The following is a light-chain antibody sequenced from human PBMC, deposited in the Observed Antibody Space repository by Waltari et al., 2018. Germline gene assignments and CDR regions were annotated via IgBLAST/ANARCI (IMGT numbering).Light chain of an antibody. CDR1: QSVLYSSNNTNY. J-gene: IGKJ1*01. Sequence: DIVMNQSPDSLAVSLGERATINSNSRQSVLYSSNNTNYLDWYQQKPGQPPKPLNYCVSTRDSGVPDRFSGSGSGKDFTLTISSLQAEDVAVYYCQQYYSTPRTFGQGTKVEIK. CDR3: QQYYSTPRT. V-gene: IGKV4-1*01. CDR2: CVS.